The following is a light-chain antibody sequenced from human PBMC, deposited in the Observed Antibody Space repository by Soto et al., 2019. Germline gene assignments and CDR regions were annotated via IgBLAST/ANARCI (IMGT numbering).Light chain of an antibody. CDR2: DAS. CDR1: QSISSW. Sequence: DIQMTQSPSTLSASVGDRVTITCRARQSISSWLAWYQQKPGKAPKLLIYDASSLESGVPSRFSGSGSGTEFTLTISSLQPDDVATYYCQQYNSYSALTFGGGTKVEIK. CDR3: QQYNSYSALT. J-gene: IGKJ4*01. V-gene: IGKV1-5*01.